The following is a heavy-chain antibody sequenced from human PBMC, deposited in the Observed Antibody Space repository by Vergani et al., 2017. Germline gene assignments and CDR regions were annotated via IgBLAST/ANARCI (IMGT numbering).Heavy chain of an antibody. D-gene: IGHD3-10*01. V-gene: IGHV4-59*02. CDR1: GVSVTDYN. CDR2: VSFRGDT. CDR3: SRYRIYYGAGSPYY. J-gene: IGHJ4*02. Sequence: QAQLQESGPGLVKPSETLSLTCHVFGVSVTDYNWRWIRQPPGKGLEWMGYVSFRGDTLYDPSGKGRMTISLNPSSNQFYLYLTSVTAADTAVYYCSRYRIYYGAGSPYYWGQGTLVTVSS.